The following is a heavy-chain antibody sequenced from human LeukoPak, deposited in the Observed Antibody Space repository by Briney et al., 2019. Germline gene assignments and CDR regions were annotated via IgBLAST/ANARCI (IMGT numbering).Heavy chain of an antibody. CDR1: GGSISSGSYY. J-gene: IGHJ4*02. CDR3: AGNVAAAGPDYFDY. V-gene: IGHV4-61*02. CDR2: IYTSGST. Sequence: SETLSLTCTVSGGSISSGSYYWSWIRQPAGKGLEWIGRIYTSGSTNYNPSLKSRVTISVDTSKNQFSLKLSSVTAADTAVYFCAGNVAAAGPDYFDYWGQGTLVTVSS. D-gene: IGHD6-13*01.